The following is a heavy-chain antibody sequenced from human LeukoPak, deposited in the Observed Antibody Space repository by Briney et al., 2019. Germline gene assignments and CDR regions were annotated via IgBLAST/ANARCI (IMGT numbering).Heavy chain of an antibody. J-gene: IGHJ5*02. V-gene: IGHV4-34*01. CDR3: ARAVVVPAASNWFDP. D-gene: IGHD2-2*01. Sequence: TPSETLSLTCAVYGGSFSGYYWSWIRQPPGKGLEWIGEINHSGSTNYNPSLKSRVTISVDTSKNQFSLKLSSVTAADTAVYYCARAVVVPAASNWFDPWGQGTLVTVSS. CDR1: GGSFSGYY. CDR2: INHSGST.